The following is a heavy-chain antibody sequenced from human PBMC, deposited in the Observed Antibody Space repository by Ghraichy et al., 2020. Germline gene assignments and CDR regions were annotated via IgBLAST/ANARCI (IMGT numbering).Heavy chain of an antibody. D-gene: IGHD6-13*01. CDR3: ASSRVGDAFDI. CDR1: GFTFDDYA. Sequence: GSLRLSCAASGFTFDDYAMHWVRQAPGKGLEWVSLISGDGGSTYYADSVKGRFTISRDNSKNSLYLQMNSLRTEDTALYYCASSRVGDAFDIWGQGTMVTVSS. J-gene: IGHJ3*02. CDR2: ISGDGGST. V-gene: IGHV3-43*02.